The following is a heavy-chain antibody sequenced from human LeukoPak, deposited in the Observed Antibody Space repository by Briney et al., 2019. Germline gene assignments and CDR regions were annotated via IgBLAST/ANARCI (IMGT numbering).Heavy chain of an antibody. V-gene: IGHV3-53*01. D-gene: IGHD5/OR15-5a*01. CDR2: IYFGGTT. Sequence: GGSLRLSCAASGFTFTSAWMTWVRQAPGQGLEWVSVIYFGGTTYYADSVKGRFTISRDNSKNTVYLQMNSLRVEDTAVYYCARGDGVYVYWGQGTLVTVSS. CDR1: GFTFTSAW. CDR3: ARGDGVYVY. J-gene: IGHJ4*02.